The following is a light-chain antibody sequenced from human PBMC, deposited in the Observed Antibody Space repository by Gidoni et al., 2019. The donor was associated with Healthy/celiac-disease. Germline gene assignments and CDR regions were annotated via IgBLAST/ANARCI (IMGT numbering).Light chain of an antibody. CDR1: SSDVGGYNY. V-gene: IGLV2-14*01. CDR3: SSYTSSTTVV. CDR2: EVT. Sequence: QSALTQPASVSGSPGQSITIPCTGTSSDVGGYNYVSWYQQPPGKAPKVMIYEVTNRPSGVPDRFSGSKSGNTASLTISGLQAEDEADYYCSSYTSSTTVVFGGGTKLTVL. J-gene: IGLJ2*01.